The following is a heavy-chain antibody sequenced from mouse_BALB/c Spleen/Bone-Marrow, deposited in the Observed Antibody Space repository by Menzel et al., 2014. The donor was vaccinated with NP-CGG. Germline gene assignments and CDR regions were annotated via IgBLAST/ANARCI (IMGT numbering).Heavy chain of an antibody. CDR3: ARLDYGNYEGGAMDY. J-gene: IGHJ4*01. D-gene: IGHD2-1*01. CDR2: ISSGGGST. CDR1: GFAFSSYD. V-gene: IGHV5-12-1*01. Sequence: EVHLVESGGGLVKPGGSLKLSCAASGFAFSSYDTSWVRQTPEKRLEWVAYISSGGGSTYYPDTVKGRFTISRDNAKNTLYLQMSSLKSEDTAMYYCARLDYGNYEGGAMDYWGQGTSVTVSS.